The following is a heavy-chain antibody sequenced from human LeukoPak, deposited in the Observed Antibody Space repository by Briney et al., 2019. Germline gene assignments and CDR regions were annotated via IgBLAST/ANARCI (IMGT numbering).Heavy chain of an antibody. V-gene: IGHV4-34*01. CDR3: ARGRYNYALEDYFDY. CDR2: INHSGST. D-gene: IGHD5-18*01. Sequence: SETLSLTCAVSGGSFSDYYWNWIRQPPGKGLEWIAEINHSGSTKYNPALKSRLTISVDTSRKQFSLKLRSVNAADTAVYYCARGRYNYALEDYFDYWGQGTLVTVSS. J-gene: IGHJ4*02. CDR1: GGSFSDYY.